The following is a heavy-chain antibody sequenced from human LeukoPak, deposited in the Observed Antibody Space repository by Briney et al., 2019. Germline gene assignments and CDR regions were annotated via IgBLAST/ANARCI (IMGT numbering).Heavy chain of an antibody. CDR3: ARDQVNDYDYPDYYYYYMDV. V-gene: IGHV1-69*13. D-gene: IGHD3-16*01. CDR2: IIPIFGTA. CDR1: GGTFSSYA. Sequence: SVKVSCKASGGTFSSYAISWVRQAPGQGLEWMGGIIPIFGTANYAQKFQGRVTITADESTSTAYMELSSLRSEDTAVYYCARDQVNDYDYPDYYYYYMDVWGKGTTVTVSS. J-gene: IGHJ6*03.